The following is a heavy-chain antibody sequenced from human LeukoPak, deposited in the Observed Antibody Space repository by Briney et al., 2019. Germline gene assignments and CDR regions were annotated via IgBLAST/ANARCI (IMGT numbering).Heavy chain of an antibody. V-gene: IGHV3-21*01. CDR3: TRAVAAADFSPGY. CDR2: ISSSSSYI. Sequence: PGGSLRHSCVASGFTFSSYSMNWVRHATGKGLEWISCISSSSSYIYYADSVKGRFTISRDNAKNSVYLQMNSLRAEDTAVYYCTRAVAAADFSPGYWGQGTLVTVSS. CDR1: GFTFSSYS. D-gene: IGHD3/OR15-3a*01. J-gene: IGHJ4*02.